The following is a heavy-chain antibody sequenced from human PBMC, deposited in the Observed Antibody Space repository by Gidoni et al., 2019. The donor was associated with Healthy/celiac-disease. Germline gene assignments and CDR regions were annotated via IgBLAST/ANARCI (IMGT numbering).Heavy chain of an antibody. CDR3: ARFHGGSSIDAFDI. D-gene: IGHD1-26*01. CDR2: IYYSGST. Sequence: QLQLQESGPGLVKPSETLSLTCTVSGGSISSSRYYWGWIRQPPGKGLEWIGSIYYSGSTYYNPSLKSRVTISVDTSKNQFSLKLSSVTAADTAVYYCARFHGGSSIDAFDIWGQGTMVTVSS. J-gene: IGHJ3*02. CDR1: GGSISSSRYY. V-gene: IGHV4-39*01.